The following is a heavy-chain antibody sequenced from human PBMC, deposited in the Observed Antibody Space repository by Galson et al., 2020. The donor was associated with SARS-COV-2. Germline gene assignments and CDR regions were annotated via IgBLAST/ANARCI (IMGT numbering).Heavy chain of an antibody. J-gene: IGHJ5*02. CDR2: INPNSGST. Sequence: ASVKVPCKASGYTFTGYYMHWVRQAPGQGLEWMGWINPNSGSTNYAQKFQGRVTMTRDTSISTAYMELSRLRSDDTAVYYCARDTHYYYGSGSYWGHWFDPWGQGTLVTGSS. CDR3: ARDTHYYYGSGSYWGHWFDP. CDR1: GYTFTGYY. D-gene: IGHD3-10*01. V-gene: IGHV1-2*02.